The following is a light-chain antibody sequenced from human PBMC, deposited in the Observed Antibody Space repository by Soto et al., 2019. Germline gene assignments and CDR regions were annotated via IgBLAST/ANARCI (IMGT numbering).Light chain of an antibody. CDR3: QKYNSAPWT. CDR2: RAS. Sequence: DIQMTQSPSTLSASVGDRVTITCRASQSISSWLAWYQQKPGKAPKLLIYRASNLESGVPSRFSGSGSGTEFTLTISSLQPEDVATYYCQKYNSAPWTFGQGTKVEIK. CDR1: QSISSW. V-gene: IGKV1-5*03. J-gene: IGKJ1*01.